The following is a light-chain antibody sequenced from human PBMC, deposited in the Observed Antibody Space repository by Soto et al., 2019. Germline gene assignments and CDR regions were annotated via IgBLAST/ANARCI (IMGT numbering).Light chain of an antibody. Sequence: EIVMTQSPATLSVSPGERATLSCRASQSVSSNLAWYQQKPGQGPRLLIYGASTRAAGIPARFSGSGSGTEFTLPISSLQSEDIAVYYCQQYYDWPPWTFGQGTKVEI. CDR1: QSVSSN. CDR3: QQYYDWPPWT. V-gene: IGKV3-15*01. J-gene: IGKJ1*01. CDR2: GAS.